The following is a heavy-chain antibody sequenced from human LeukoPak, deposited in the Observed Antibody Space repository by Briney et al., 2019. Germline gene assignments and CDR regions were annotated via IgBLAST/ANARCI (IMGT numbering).Heavy chain of an antibody. J-gene: IGHJ6*02. CDR3: ARTGGVAGKDYYGMDV. Sequence: SETLSLTCAVYGGSFSGYYWSWIRQPPGKGLEWIGEINHSGSTNYNPSLKSRVTISVDTSKNQFSLKLSSVTAADTAVYYCARTGGVAGKDYYGMDVWGQGTTVTVSS. V-gene: IGHV4-34*01. CDR2: INHSGST. CDR1: GGSFSGYY. D-gene: IGHD6-19*01.